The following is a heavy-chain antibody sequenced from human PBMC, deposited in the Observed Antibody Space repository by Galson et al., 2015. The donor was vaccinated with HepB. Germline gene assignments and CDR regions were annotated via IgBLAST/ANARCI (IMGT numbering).Heavy chain of an antibody. Sequence: SLRLSCAASGFIFSNYGIHWVRQAPGKGLEWVALIPFHGNSKYYADSVKGRFTMSRDNSNNTVFLEMNSLRPEDTAVYYCAKARPEYYYGSGSLFDFCGQGALVTVSS. CDR1: GFIFSNYG. V-gene: IGHV3-30*18. J-gene: IGHJ4*02. CDR3: AKARPEYYYGSGSLFDF. CDR2: IPFHGNSK. D-gene: IGHD3-10*01.